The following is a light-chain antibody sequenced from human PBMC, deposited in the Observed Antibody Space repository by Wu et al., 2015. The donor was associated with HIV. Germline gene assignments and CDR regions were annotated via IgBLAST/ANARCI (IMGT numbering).Light chain of an antibody. J-gene: IGKJ4*01. CDR2: DAS. CDR1: ESVSSN. CDR3: QHYSYWLLT. V-gene: IGKV3-15*01. Sequence: EIVMTQSPATLSVSPGERGTLSCRTSESVSSNLAWYQQKPGQAPRLLIYDASTRATGIPARFSGSGSGTEFTLTISSLQSEDFAVYYCQHYSYWLLTFGGGTKVEIK.